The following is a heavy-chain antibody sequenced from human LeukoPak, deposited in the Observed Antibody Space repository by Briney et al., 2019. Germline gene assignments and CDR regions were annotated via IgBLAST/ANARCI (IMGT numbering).Heavy chain of an antibody. CDR1: GFTFSSHW. V-gene: IGHV3-7*01. D-gene: IGHD2-15*01. CDR2: IREDGTEI. CDR3: ARGVYSIDY. Sequence: GSLRLSCAASGFTFSSHWMNWVRQAPGKGLEWVANIREDGTEIYYMDSVKGRFTISRDNAKNSLYLQMNSLRAEDTAVYYCARGVYSIDYWGQGTLVTVSS. J-gene: IGHJ4*02.